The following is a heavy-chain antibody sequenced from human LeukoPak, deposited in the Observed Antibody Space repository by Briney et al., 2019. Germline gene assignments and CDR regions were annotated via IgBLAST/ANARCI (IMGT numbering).Heavy chain of an antibody. CDR2: IYHNGST. CDR3: ARVGYGLDF. D-gene: IGHD5-18*01. J-gene: IGHJ4*02. CDR1: GDSIRSINW. V-gene: IGHV4-4*02. Sequence: SGTLSLTCAVSGDSIRSINWWSWVRQPPGKGLEWIGEIYHNGSTKYNPSLKSRVTISVDKSKNQFSLNMTSVTVTDTAVYYCARVGYGLDFWGQGTLVTVSS.